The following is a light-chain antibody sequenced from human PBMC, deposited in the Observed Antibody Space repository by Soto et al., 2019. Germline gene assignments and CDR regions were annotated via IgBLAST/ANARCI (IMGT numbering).Light chain of an antibody. CDR3: QVWDSTTDHLV. Sequence: SYELTQPPSVSVAPGQTARITCGGNNIGSKTVYWYQQKPGQAPLLVVYEGTDRPSGIPERFSGSNSGNTATLTITRVEAGDEADYYCQVWDSTTDHLVFGGGTKLTVL. J-gene: IGLJ2*01. CDR1: NIGSKT. V-gene: IGLV3-21*02. CDR2: EGT.